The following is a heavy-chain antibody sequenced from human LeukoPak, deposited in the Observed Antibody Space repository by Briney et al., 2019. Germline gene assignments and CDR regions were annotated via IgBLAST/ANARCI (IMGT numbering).Heavy chain of an antibody. D-gene: IGHD3-3*01. CDR2: IIPILGIA. CDR3: ASQGYESSDYYGMDV. CDR1: GYTFTSYA. Sequence: SVKVSCKASGYTFTSYAMHWVRQAPGQRLEWMGRIIPILGIANYAQKFQGRVTITADKSTSTAYMELSSLRSVDTAVYYCASQGYESSDYYGMDVWGQGATVTVSS. V-gene: IGHV1-69*04. J-gene: IGHJ6*02.